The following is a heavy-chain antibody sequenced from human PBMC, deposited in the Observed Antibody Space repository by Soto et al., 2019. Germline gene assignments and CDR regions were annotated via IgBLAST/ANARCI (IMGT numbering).Heavy chain of an antibody. D-gene: IGHD3-3*01. CDR1: GFTLSSYW. CDR3: AREYYYDFWSGSSVFDY. Sequence: GGPLRLSCAASGFTLSSYWMSWVRQAPGKGLEWVANIKQDGSEKYYVDSVKGRFTISRDNAKNSLYLQMNSLRAEDTAVYYCAREYYYDFWSGSSVFDYWGQGT. J-gene: IGHJ4*02. V-gene: IGHV3-7*01. CDR2: IKQDGSEK.